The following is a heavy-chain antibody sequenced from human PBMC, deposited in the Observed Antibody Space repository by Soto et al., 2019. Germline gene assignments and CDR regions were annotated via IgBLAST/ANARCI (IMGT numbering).Heavy chain of an antibody. Sequence: QVTLKESGPVLVKPTETLTLTCTVSGFSLGNARMGVSWIRQPPGKALEWLAHIFSNDEKSYSTSLKSRLTTHQHPSKARVVLTRPNLDPGDTATYYCARGGAGGWFGEGGMDVWGQGTTVTVSS. CDR1: GFSLGNARMG. J-gene: IGHJ6*02. D-gene: IGHD3-10*01. CDR2: IFSNDEK. CDR3: ARGGAGGWFGEGGMDV. V-gene: IGHV2-26*01.